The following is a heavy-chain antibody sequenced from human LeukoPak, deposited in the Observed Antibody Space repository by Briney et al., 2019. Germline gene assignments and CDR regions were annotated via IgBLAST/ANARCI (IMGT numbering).Heavy chain of an antibody. CDR2: MNPNSGNT. D-gene: IGHD3-22*01. V-gene: IGHV1-8*01. Sequence: ASVKVSCKASGYTFTSYDINWVRQATGQGLEWMGWMNPNSGNTGYAQKFQGRVTMTRNTSISTAYMELSSLRSEDTAVYFCAKDGDSSGYYWDSWGQGTLVTVSS. CDR3: AKDGDSSGYYWDS. CDR1: GYTFTSYD. J-gene: IGHJ4*02.